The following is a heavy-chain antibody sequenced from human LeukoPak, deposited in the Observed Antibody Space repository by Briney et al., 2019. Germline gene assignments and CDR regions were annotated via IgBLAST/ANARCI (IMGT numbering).Heavy chain of an antibody. CDR1: GFTFSSYS. CDR3: ARAGKGKNFGP. V-gene: IGHV3-21*01. CDR2: ISSSSSYI. J-gene: IGHJ5*02. Sequence: GGSLRLSCAASGFTFSSYSMNWVRQAPGKGLEWVSSISSSSSYIYYADSVKGRFTISRDNAKNSLYLQMNSLRAEDTAVYYCARAGKGKNFGPLGQGTLGNGSS.